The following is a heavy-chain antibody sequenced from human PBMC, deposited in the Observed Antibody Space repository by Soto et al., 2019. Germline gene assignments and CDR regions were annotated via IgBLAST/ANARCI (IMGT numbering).Heavy chain of an antibody. D-gene: IGHD5-18*01. V-gene: IGHV4-34*01. Sequence: SETLSLTCAVYGGSFSGYYWSWIRQPPGKGLEWIGEINHSGSTNYNPSLKSRVTISVDTSKNQFSLKLSSVTAADTAVYYCAGGADTAMPRGLERTPAAGRTFDPWGQGTLVTVSS. CDR1: GGSFSGYY. CDR2: INHSGST. J-gene: IGHJ5*02. CDR3: AGGADTAMPRGLERTPAAGRTFDP.